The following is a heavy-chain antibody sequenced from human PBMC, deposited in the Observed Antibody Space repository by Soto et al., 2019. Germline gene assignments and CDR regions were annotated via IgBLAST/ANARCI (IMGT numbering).Heavy chain of an antibody. V-gene: IGHV3-49*03. CDR3: TRVGAEGPLMDIVLMVYEVEPYFDY. CDR1: GFTFGDYA. J-gene: IGHJ4*02. Sequence: GGSLRLSCTASGFTFGDYAMSWFRQAPGKGLEWVGFIRSKAYGGTTEYAASVKGRFTISRDDSKSIAYLQMNSLKTEDTAVYYCTRVGAEGPLMDIVLMVYEVEPYFDYWGQGTLVTVSS. CDR2: IRSKAYGGTT. D-gene: IGHD2-8*01.